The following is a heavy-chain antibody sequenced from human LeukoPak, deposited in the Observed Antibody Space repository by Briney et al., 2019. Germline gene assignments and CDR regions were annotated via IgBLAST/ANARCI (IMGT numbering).Heavy chain of an antibody. V-gene: IGHV3-69-1*01. J-gene: IGHJ4*02. D-gene: IGHD3-22*01. CDR2: ISSSSYI. CDR1: GFTFDDYG. Sequence: PGGSLRLSCAASGFTFDDYGMSWVRQAPGKGLEWVSSISSSSYIYYADSVKGRFTISRDNAKNSLYLQMNSLRAEDTAVYYCARDQYRVSTLWGQGTLVTVSS. CDR3: ARDQYRVSTL.